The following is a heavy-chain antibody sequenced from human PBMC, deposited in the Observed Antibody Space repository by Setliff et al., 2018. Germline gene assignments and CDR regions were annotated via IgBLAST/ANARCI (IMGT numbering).Heavy chain of an antibody. CDR3: VRPSAGYSRPFDV. D-gene: IGHD2-15*01. V-gene: IGHV5-51*01. Sequence: PGEFLKISCKDSGYSFSISWIGWVRRMPGKGLDWMGIIYPGDPQIRYSPSFQGQVTISADKSTSTAYLEWSSLKASGTAMYYCVRPSAGYSRPFDVWGQGTMVTVSS. CDR2: IYPGDPQI. CDR1: GYSFSISW. J-gene: IGHJ3*01.